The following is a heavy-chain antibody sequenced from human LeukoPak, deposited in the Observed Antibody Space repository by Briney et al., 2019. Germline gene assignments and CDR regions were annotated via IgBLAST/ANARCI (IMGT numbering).Heavy chain of an antibody. CDR2: IYHSGST. V-gene: IGHV4-30-2*01. Sequence: PSETLSLTCAVSGGSISSGGYSWSWIRQPPGKGLEWIGYIYHSGSTYYNPSLKSRVTISVDRSKTQFSLKLSSVTAADTAVYYCARGTYPGLDYWGQGTLVTVSS. CDR3: ARGTYPGLDY. CDR1: GGSISSGGYS. J-gene: IGHJ4*02.